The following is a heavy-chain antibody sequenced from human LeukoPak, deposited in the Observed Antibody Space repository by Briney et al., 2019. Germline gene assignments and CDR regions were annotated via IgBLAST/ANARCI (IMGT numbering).Heavy chain of an antibody. CDR1: GYRFDNYW. D-gene: IGHD3-10*01. CDR3: ARHYYGSGSYSHFDN. J-gene: IGHJ4*02. CDR2: IDLSESYT. Sequence: GESLKISCQGSGYRFDNYWITWLRPMPGKGLEWMGKIDLSESYTNYSPSFQGHVNISADKSISTAYLQWSSLKASDSAMYYCARHYYGSGSYSHFDNWGQGTLVTVSS. V-gene: IGHV5-10-1*01.